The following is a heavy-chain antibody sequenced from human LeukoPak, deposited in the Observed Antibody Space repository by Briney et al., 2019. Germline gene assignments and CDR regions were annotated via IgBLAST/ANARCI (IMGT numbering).Heavy chain of an antibody. V-gene: IGHV1-2*02. CDR3: ARGGMITMIVVAYFDY. CDR2: INPNSCGT. Sequence: ASVKVSCKASGYTFTGYYMHWVRQAPGQGLEWMGWINPNSCGTNYAQKFQGRVTMTRDTSISTAYMELSRLRSDDTAVYYCARGGMITMIVVAYFDYWGQGTLVTVSS. CDR1: GYTFTGYY. J-gene: IGHJ4*02. D-gene: IGHD3-22*01.